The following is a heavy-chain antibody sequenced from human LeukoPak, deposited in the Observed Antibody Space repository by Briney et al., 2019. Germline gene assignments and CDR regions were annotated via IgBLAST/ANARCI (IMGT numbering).Heavy chain of an antibody. CDR2: IYRSGST. Sequence: SETLSLTCTVSGGSISSGSYYWSWIRQPAGKRLEWIGHIYRSGSTNYNPSLKSRVTISVDTSKNQFSLKLSSVTAADTAVYYCRGSIVGAKKLTDFDYWGQGTLVTVSS. CDR3: RGSIVGAKKLTDFDY. D-gene: IGHD1-26*01. V-gene: IGHV4-61*09. J-gene: IGHJ4*02. CDR1: GGSISSGSYY.